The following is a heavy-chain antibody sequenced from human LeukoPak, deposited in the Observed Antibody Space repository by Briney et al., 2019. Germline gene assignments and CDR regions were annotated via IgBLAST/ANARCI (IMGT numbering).Heavy chain of an antibody. CDR2: IYNTGEIT. D-gene: IGHD6-13*01. V-gene: IGHV4-59*01. CDR1: GGSISSYY. J-gene: IGHJ4*02. CDR3: ARSTRHTPAAGMDY. Sequence: SETLSLTCTVSGGSISSYYWSWIRQPPGKGLEWIGYIYNTGEITDYSPSLKSRVTISVDTSKNQFSLRLNSVTTADTAVYYCARSTRHTPAAGMDYWGQGTLVTVSS.